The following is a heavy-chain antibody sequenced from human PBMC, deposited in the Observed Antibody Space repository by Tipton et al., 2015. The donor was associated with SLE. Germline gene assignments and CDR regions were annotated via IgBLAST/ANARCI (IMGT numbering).Heavy chain of an antibody. CDR2: IFYSGSS. D-gene: IGHD5-24*01. CDR1: GGSISSSSYY. J-gene: IGHJ4*02. CDR3: AIGRDGYNVDF. V-gene: IGHV4-39*07. Sequence: TLSLTCTVSGGSISSSSYYWGWIRQPPGKGLEWIGSIFYSGSSYYNPSLKSRVTISVDTSKNQFSLKLTSVTAADTAVYYCAIGRDGYNVDFWGQGTLVTVSS.